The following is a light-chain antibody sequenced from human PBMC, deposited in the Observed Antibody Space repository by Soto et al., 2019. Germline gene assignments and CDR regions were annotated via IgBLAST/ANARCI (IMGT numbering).Light chain of an antibody. Sequence: DSQMIHSPSTLYASVGERVTITCLASQGISSWLAWYQQKPGKAPQLLIYADSTLQSGVQSSFSGSGYGTDFNLNISSLQSEDVATYYCQQLNSYPITFGQGTRLEIK. J-gene: IGKJ5*01. V-gene: IGKV1-5*01. CDR1: QGISSW. CDR2: ADS. CDR3: QQLNSYPIT.